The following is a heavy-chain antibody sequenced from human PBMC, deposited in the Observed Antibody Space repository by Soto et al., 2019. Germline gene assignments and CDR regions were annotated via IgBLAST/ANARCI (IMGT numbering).Heavy chain of an antibody. CDR1: GGTFSKYA. Sequence: QVQLVQSGAEVKRPRSSLKVSCKSSGGTFSKYAITWVRQAPGQGLEWMGGIIPIFATAKYAQKFQGRVSITADESTSTAHMELSSLRSEDTAVYYCARGETYLGVWGQGTTVTVSS. V-gene: IGHV1-69*01. CDR3: ARGETYLGV. CDR2: IIPIFATA. D-gene: IGHD3-16*01. J-gene: IGHJ6*02.